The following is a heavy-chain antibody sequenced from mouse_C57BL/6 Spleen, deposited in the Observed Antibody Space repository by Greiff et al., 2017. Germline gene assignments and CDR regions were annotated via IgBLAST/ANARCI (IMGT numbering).Heavy chain of an antibody. Sequence: EVQLQESGPELVKPGASVKISCKASGYSFTGYYMHWVKQSPGNILDWIGYIYPYNGVSSYNQKFKGKATLTVDTSSSTAYMQLSSLTSEDSAIYYCARTETSYYGTPWFAYWGQGTLVTVSA. CDR2: IYPYNGVS. CDR3: ARTETSYYGTPWFAY. D-gene: IGHD1-1*01. V-gene: IGHV1-31*01. CDR1: GYSFTGYY. J-gene: IGHJ3*01.